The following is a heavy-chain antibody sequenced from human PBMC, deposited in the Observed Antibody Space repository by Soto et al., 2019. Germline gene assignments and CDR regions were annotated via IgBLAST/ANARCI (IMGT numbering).Heavy chain of an antibody. CDR1: GGSFSGYY. Sequence: HVQLQRWGGGLLKPSETLSLTCAVYGGSFSGYYWSWIRQPPGKGLEWIGEINHSGSTNYNPSLKSRVTISVDTSKNQFSLKLSSVTAADTAVYYCARGAPYQLPGYNWFDPWGQGTLVTVSS. CDR3: ARGAPYQLPGYNWFDP. CDR2: INHSGST. J-gene: IGHJ5*02. V-gene: IGHV4-34*01. D-gene: IGHD2-2*01.